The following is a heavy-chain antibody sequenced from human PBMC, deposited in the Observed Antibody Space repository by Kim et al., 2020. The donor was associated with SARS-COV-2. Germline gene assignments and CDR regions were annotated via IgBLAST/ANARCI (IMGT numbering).Heavy chain of an antibody. CDR2: INTNTGNP. Sequence: ASVKVSCKASGYTFTSYAMNWVRQAPGQGLEWMGWINTNTGNPTYAQGFTGRFVFSLDTSVSTAYLQISSLKAEDTAVYYCARDVDVLLWFGELENWFDPWGQGTLVTVSS. CDR3: ARDVDVLLWFGELENWFDP. J-gene: IGHJ5*02. V-gene: IGHV7-4-1*02. CDR1: GYTFTSYA. D-gene: IGHD3-10*01.